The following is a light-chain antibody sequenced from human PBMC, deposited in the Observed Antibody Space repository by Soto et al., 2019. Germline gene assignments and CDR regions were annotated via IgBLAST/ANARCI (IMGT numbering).Light chain of an antibody. V-gene: IGLV2-8*01. Sequence: QSALTQPPSASGSPGQSVTISCTGTSSDVGAYKYVSWYQQYPGKAPKLMIYEVSKRPSGVPDRFSGSKSGNTASLTVCGLQDEDEADYYCTSYASSNIWVFGGGTKLTVL. CDR1: SSDVGAYKY. CDR2: EVS. J-gene: IGLJ3*02. CDR3: TSYASSNIWV.